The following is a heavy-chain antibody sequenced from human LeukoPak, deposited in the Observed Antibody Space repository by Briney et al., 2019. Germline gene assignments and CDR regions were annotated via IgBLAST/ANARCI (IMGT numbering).Heavy chain of an antibody. CDR3: ARTPDYVMDV. J-gene: IGHJ6*04. CDR2: IYYSGST. V-gene: IGHV4-39*07. Sequence: PSQTLSLTCTVSGGSISSSSYYWGWIRQPPGKGLEWIGSIYYSGSTYYNPSLKSRVTISVDTSKNQFSLKLSSVTAADTAVYYCARTPDYVMDVWGKGTTVTVSS. D-gene: IGHD2-15*01. CDR1: GGSISSSSYY.